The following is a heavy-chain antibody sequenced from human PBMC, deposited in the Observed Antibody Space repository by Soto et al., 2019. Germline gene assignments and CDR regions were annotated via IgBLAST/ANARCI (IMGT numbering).Heavy chain of an antibody. V-gene: IGHV3-11*01. J-gene: IGHJ3*02. Sequence: QVQLVESGGGLVQPGGSLRLSCAASGFTFSDYYMSWIRQAPGKGLEWVSYISSSGSTIYYADSVKGRLTISRDNAKNPLYRQVNSLRAKDPAVNCCAREAMVSSGFDSWGEGAMV. CDR1: GFTFSDYY. CDR2: ISSSGSTI. CDR3: AREAMVSSGFDS. D-gene: IGHD2-8*01.